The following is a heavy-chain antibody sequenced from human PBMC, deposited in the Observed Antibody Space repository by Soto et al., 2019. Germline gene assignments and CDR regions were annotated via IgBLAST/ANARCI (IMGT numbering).Heavy chain of an antibody. D-gene: IGHD4-17*01. CDR3: ASGYGDYLYYFDY. J-gene: IGHJ4*02. V-gene: IGHV1-69*13. CDR1: RGTFSSYA. CDR2: IIPIFGTA. Sequence: ASVKVSCKASRGTFSSYAISWVRQAPGQGLEWMGGIIPIFGTANYAQKFQGRVTITADESTSTANMELSSLRYEDTAVYYRASGYGDYLYYFDYWGQGTLVTVSS.